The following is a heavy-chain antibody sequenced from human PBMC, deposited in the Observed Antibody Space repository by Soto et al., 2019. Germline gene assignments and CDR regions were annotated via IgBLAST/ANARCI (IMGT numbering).Heavy chain of an antibody. D-gene: IGHD6-19*01. V-gene: IGHV4-39*01. CDR3: AASPGFGSSAWYGT. J-gene: IGHJ5*02. CDR1: GGSISSRSYY. Sequence: SETLSLTCTVSGGSISSRSYYWGWIRQPPGKGLEWIGSIFYTGSTYYNPSLKSRLTISVDTSKNQFSLRLSSVTAADTAVYYCAASPGFGSSAWYGTWGQGILVTVSS. CDR2: IFYTGST.